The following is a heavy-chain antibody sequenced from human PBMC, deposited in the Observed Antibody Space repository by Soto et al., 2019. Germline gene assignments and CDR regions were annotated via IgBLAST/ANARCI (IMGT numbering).Heavy chain of an antibody. V-gene: IGHV1-69*01. J-gene: IGHJ6*02. Sequence: QVQLVQCGAEVKKPGSSVKVSCKASGGTFSIYAISWVRQAPGQGVEWMGGINPIFGTANYAQKFQGRVTITADESKSTAYSELSSLRSEDTAVYYCASEGDRGRTYYYGMDVWGQGTTVTVSS. CDR1: GGTFSIYA. CDR2: INPIFGTA. CDR3: ASEGDRGRTYYYGMDV. D-gene: IGHD3-10*01.